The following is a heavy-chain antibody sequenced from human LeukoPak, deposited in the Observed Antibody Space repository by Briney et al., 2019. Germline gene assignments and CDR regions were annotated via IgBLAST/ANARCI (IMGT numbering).Heavy chain of an antibody. CDR1: GFTFSSYW. CDR2: IKQDGSEK. J-gene: IGHJ4*02. Sequence: GGSLRLSCAASGFTFSSYWMSWVRQAPGKGLEWVANIKQDGSEKYYVDSVKGRFTISRDNAKNSLYLQMNSLRAEDTAVYYCARGRITIFGVVPENWGQGTLVTVSS. D-gene: IGHD3-3*01. V-gene: IGHV3-7*01. CDR3: ARGRITIFGVVPEN.